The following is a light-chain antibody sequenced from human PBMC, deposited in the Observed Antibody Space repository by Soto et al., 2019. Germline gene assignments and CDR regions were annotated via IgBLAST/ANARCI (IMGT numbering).Light chain of an antibody. CDR1: SSDVGNYNY. J-gene: IGLJ1*01. CDR3: SSYTSSDTYV. Sequence: QSVLTQPASVSGSPGQSITISCTGTSSDVGNYNYVSWHQHHPGKAPKLMINDVSNRPSGVSSRFSGSKSGNTASLTISGPQAEDEADYYCSSYTSSDTYVFGTGTKVTVL. CDR2: DVS. V-gene: IGLV2-14*03.